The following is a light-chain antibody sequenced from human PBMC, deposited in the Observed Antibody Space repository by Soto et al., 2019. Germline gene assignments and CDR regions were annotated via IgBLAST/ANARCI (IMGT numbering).Light chain of an antibody. CDR2: GIS. CDR3: QQNLDWPLT. CDR1: QSLATN. V-gene: IGKV3-15*01. J-gene: IGKJ4*01. Sequence: EIVMTQSPVTLSVSPGERVTLSCRASQSLATNLAWYQQKPGQTPRLVIYGISGRASGIPGRFSGSGFGTDFTLTISSLQPEDSAVYYCQQNLDWPLTFGGGTKVEI.